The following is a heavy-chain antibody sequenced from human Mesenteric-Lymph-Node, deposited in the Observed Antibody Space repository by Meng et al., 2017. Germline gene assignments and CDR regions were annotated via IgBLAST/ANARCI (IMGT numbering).Heavy chain of an antibody. CDR3: ARTHFYDSSNYGFDY. J-gene: IGHJ4*02. D-gene: IGHD3-22*01. Sequence: QVQLQASGPGLVKPSGTLSLPCTVSGGSISSGDYYWSWIRQPPGKGLEWIGYISYSGSTYYNPSLKSRVTISVDTSKNQFSLKLSSVTAADTAVYYCARTHFYDSSNYGFDYWGQGTLVTVSS. CDR1: GGSISSGDYY. V-gene: IGHV4-30-4*01. CDR2: ISYSGST.